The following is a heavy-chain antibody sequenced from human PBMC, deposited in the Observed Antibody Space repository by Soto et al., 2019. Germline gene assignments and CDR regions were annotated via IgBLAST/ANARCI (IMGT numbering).Heavy chain of an antibody. J-gene: IGHJ4*02. CDR1: GFTFSSYA. Sequence: PGGSLRLSCAASGFTFSSYAMHWVRQAPGKGLEWVAVISYDGSNKYYADSVKGRFTISRDNSKNTLYLQMNSLRAEDTAVYYCARGRPYYYDSSGYYTFDYWGQGTLVTVSS. CDR3: ARGRPYYYDSSGYYTFDY. V-gene: IGHV3-30-3*01. D-gene: IGHD3-22*01. CDR2: ISYDGSNK.